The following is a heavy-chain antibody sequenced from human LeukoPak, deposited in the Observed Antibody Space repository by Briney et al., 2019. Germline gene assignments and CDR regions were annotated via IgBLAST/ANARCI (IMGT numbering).Heavy chain of an antibody. V-gene: IGHV3-30-3*01. CDR2: ISYDGSNK. Sequence: GRSLRLSCAASGFTSSSYAMHWVRPAPGKGLEWVAVISYDGSNKYYADSVKGRFTISRDNSKNTLYLQMNSLRAEDTAVYYCAREVYPHMYYFDYWGQGTLVTVSS. D-gene: IGHD1-20*01. CDR3: AREVYPHMYYFDY. J-gene: IGHJ4*02. CDR1: GFTSSSYA.